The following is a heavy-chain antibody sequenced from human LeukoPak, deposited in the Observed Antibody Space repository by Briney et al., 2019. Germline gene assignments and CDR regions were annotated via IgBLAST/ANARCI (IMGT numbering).Heavy chain of an antibody. V-gene: IGHV4-59*01. CDR2: IYYSGST. D-gene: IGHD4-11*01. Sequence: ASETLSLTCTVSGGSISSYYWSWIRQPPGKGLEWIGYIYYSGSTNYNPSLKSRVTISVDTSKNQFSLKLSSVTAADTAVYYCARDLSLPYSFGYRGQGTLVTVSS. J-gene: IGHJ4*02. CDR1: GGSISSYY. CDR3: ARDLSLPYSFGY.